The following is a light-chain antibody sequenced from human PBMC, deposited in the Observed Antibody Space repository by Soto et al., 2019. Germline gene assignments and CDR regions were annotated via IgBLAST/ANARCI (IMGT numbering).Light chain of an antibody. J-gene: IGLJ1*01. CDR3: QVWDSGSDHYV. Sequence: SYELTQPPSVSVAPAQTATITCEGSNIEGKSVHWYQQKPGQAPVLVVYDDSDRPSGIPERFTGSNSGNTATLTISRLEGGDEADYYCQVWDSGSDHYVFGSGTKLTV. CDR2: DDS. CDR1: NIEGKS. V-gene: IGLV3-21*02.